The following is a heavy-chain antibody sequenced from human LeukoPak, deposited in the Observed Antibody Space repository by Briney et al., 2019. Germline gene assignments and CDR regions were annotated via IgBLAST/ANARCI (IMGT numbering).Heavy chain of an antibody. CDR1: GFTFSSYA. V-gene: IGHV3-23*01. Sequence: PGGSLRLSCAGSGFTFSSYAMSWVRQAPGKGLEWVSAISGSGGSTYYADSVKGRFTISRDNSKNTLYLQMNSLRAEDTAVYYCAKDFDYVWGSYRYDYFDYWGQGTLVTVSS. D-gene: IGHD3-16*02. J-gene: IGHJ4*02. CDR2: ISGSGGST. CDR3: AKDFDYVWGSYRYDYFDY.